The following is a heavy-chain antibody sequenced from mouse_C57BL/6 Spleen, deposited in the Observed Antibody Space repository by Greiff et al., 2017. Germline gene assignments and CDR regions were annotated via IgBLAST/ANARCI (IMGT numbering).Heavy chain of an antibody. D-gene: IGHD1-1*01. V-gene: IGHV5-4*01. CDR3: ARDHGSSDVFDY. CDR2: ISDGGSYT. Sequence: EVKLVESGGGLVKPGGSLKLSCAASGFTFSSYAMSWVRQTPEKRLEWVATISDGGSYTYYPDNVKGRFTISRDNAKNNLYLQMSHLKSEDTAMYYCARDHGSSDVFDYWGQGTTLTVSS. J-gene: IGHJ2*01. CDR1: GFTFSSYA.